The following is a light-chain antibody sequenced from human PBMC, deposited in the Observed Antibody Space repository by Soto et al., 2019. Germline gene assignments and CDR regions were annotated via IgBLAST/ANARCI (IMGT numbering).Light chain of an antibody. CDR1: NIGSKN. V-gene: IGLV3-9*01. J-gene: IGLJ1*01. CDR3: QVWDSSTAV. CDR2: RDY. Sequence: SYELTQPLSVSVALGQTARITCGGNNIGSKNVHWYQQKPGQAPVLVIYRDYNRPSGIPERFSGSNSGNTATLTVSGAQVEDEADYYCQVWDSSTAVFGTGTKLTVL.